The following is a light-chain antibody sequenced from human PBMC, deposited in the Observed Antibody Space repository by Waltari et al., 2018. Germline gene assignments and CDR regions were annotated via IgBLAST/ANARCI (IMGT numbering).Light chain of an antibody. CDR1: SSKLGGNT. J-gene: IGLJ3*02. V-gene: IGLV1-44*01. CDR3: AAWDDSVNAWL. Sequence: QPVLFQPPSASGTLGQRVTISCSGSSSKLGGNTVNWYQQFPGAAPKVFIYNNNQRPSGVPVRFSGSKSGTSASLAISGLQSEDEANYYCAAWDDSVNAWLFGGGAKLTVL. CDR2: NNN.